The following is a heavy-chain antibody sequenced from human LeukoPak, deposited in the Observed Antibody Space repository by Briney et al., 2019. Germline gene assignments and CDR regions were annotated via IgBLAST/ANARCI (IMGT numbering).Heavy chain of an antibody. Sequence: PSETLSLTCSVSGGPITEYYWSWIRQPPGKGLEWIGRIYTSGSTNHNPSLKSRVTISVDKAKNQFSLKLSSVTAGDTAVYYCARDCSGGSCYPHYYYMDVWGKGTTVTVSS. V-gene: IGHV4-4*07. CDR3: ARDCSGGSCYPHYYYMDV. J-gene: IGHJ6*03. CDR2: IYTSGST. D-gene: IGHD2-15*01. CDR1: GGPITEYY.